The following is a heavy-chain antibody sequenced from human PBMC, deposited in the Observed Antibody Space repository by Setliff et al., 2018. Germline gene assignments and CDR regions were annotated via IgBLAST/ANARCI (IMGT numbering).Heavy chain of an antibody. V-gene: IGHV4-34*01. D-gene: IGHD6-6*01. CDR3: ASPQARGFWARYYFDL. J-gene: IGHJ4*02. CDR2: YSHSGGS. Sequence: PSETLSLTCAVYGDSFSDYYWSWIRQPPGKGLEWIGEYSHSGGSKYHPSLEGRVTISADESKRQVSLKLTSLTAADTAAYYCASPQARGFWARYYFDLWGQGTLVTVSS. CDR1: GDSFSDYY.